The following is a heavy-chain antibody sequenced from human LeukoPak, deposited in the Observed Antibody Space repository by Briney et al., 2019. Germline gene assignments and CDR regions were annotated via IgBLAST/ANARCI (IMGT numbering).Heavy chain of an antibody. J-gene: IGHJ4*02. Sequence: GGSLRLSCVASGFTFSSYSMNWVRQAPGKGLEWVSYIRSSSRTIYYADSVKGRFTISRDNAKNSLYLQMNSLGAEDTAVYYCARDGSGRVPEMSAPDYWGQGTLVTVSS. D-gene: IGHD3-10*01. CDR1: GFTFSSYS. CDR2: IRSSSRTI. V-gene: IGHV3-48*01. CDR3: ARDGSGRVPEMSAPDY.